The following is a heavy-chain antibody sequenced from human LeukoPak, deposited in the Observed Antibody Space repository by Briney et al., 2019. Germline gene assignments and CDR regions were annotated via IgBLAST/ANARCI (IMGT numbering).Heavy chain of an antibody. CDR1: GGSFSGSY. Sequence: SETLSLTCAVYGGSFSGSYWSWIRQPPGKGLEWIGEINHSGSTNYNPSLKSRVTISVDTSKNQFSLKLSSVTAADTAVYYCARVLRAASWRSYDYWGQGSLVTVSS. CDR3: ARVLRAASWRSYDY. J-gene: IGHJ4*02. D-gene: IGHD5-18*01. V-gene: IGHV4-34*01. CDR2: INHSGST.